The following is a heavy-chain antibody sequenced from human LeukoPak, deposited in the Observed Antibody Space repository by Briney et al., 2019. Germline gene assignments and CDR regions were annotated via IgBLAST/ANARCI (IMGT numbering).Heavy chain of an antibody. D-gene: IGHD2-8*01. CDR3: ARQPDCTNGVCHPGAFDI. V-gene: IGHV4-39*01. CDR1: GGSISSSSYY. J-gene: IGHJ3*02. Sequence: SETLSLTCTVSGGSISSSSYYWGWIRQPPGKGLEWIGSIYYSGSTYYNPSLKSRVTISVDTSKNRFSLKLSSVTAADTAVYYCARQPDCTNGVCHPGAFDIWGQGAMVTVSS. CDR2: IYYSGST.